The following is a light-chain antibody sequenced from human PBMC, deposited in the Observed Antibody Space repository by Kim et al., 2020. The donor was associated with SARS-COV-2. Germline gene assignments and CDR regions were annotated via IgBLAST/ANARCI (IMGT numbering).Light chain of an antibody. V-gene: IGKV1-9*01. Sequence: SASVGNILTIPCRPSQGIDLNLAWFQQKPGKAPRLLIYAASTLQSGVPSRFSGSGSGTEFSLTITSLQPEDVATYYCQQLKSYPDTFGQGTKLEI. CDR1: QGIDLN. CDR3: QQLKSYPDT. J-gene: IGKJ2*01. CDR2: AAS.